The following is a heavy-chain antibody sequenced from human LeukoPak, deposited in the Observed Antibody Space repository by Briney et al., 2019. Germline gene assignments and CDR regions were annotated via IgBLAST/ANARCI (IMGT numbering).Heavy chain of an antibody. CDR2: NSDGSST. D-gene: IGHD1-14*01. Sequence: PGGSLRLSCAASGFTFSSYWMHWVRQAPGKRLVGVSRNSDGSSTSYADSVKGRFTTSRDNAKSTLYLQMNSLRAEDTAVYYCATGQGHGMDVWGQGTTVTVSS. CDR1: GFTFSSYW. CDR3: ATGQGHGMDV. V-gene: IGHV3-74*01. J-gene: IGHJ6*02.